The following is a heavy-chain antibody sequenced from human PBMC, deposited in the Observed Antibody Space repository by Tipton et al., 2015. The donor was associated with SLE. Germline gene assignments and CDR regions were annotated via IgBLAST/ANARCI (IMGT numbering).Heavy chain of an antibody. V-gene: IGHV4-61*08. D-gene: IGHD5-18*01. CDR3: ARDQRSLGYSYGYAPDYYYYYLDV. Sequence: TLSLTCTVSGGSISSGGYYWSWIRQPPGKGLEWIGCISDSGSTNYNPSLKSRLTMSVDTSKNQFSLKLRSVTAADTALYYCARDQRSLGYSYGYAPDYYYYYLDVWGQGTTVTVSS. CDR2: ISDSGST. CDR1: GGSISSGGYY. J-gene: IGHJ6*03.